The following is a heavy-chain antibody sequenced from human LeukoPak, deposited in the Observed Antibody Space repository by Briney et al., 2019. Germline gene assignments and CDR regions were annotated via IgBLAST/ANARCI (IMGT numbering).Heavy chain of an antibody. D-gene: IGHD6-13*01. CDR2: IYYSGST. Sequence: SETLSLTCTVSGGSISSYYWSWIRQPPGKGLEWIGYIYYSGSTNYNPSLKSRVTISVDTSKSQFSLKLSSVTAADTAVYYCARDLSAAAGNGWFDPWGQGTLVTVSS. V-gene: IGHV4-59*01. CDR3: ARDLSAAAGNGWFDP. J-gene: IGHJ5*02. CDR1: GGSISSYY.